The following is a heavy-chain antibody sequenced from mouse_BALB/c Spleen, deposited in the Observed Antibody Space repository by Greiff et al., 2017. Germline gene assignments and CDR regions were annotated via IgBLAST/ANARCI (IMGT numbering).Heavy chain of an antibody. D-gene: IGHD2-10*01. CDR3: ARRSYYGNCYAMDY. V-gene: IGHV1-14*01. CDR2: INPYNDGT. Sequence: EVQLQESGPELVKPGASVKMSCKASGYTFTSYVMHWVKQKPGQGLEWIGYINPYNDGTKYNEKFKGKATLTSDKSSSTAYMELSSLTSEDSAVYYCARRSYYGNCYAMDYWGQGTSVTVSS. CDR1: GYTFTSYV. J-gene: IGHJ4*01.